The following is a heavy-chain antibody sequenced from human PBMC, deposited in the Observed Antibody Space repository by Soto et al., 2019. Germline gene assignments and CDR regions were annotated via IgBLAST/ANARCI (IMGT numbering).Heavy chain of an antibody. CDR2: IVPIFGTT. J-gene: IGHJ6*02. D-gene: IGHD6-19*01. CDR1: EGTFSNYA. Sequence: QVQLVQSGAEVKKPGSAGKVSCKDSEGTFSNYAIDWVRLAPGRGLEWMGGIVPIFGTTYYTQKFQGRATIIADDSTTTAYLEMSSLRSEDTAIDYCARVEAVAGLYNYHGLDVWGQGTAVTVSS. V-gene: IGHV1-69*12. CDR3: ARVEAVAGLYNYHGLDV.